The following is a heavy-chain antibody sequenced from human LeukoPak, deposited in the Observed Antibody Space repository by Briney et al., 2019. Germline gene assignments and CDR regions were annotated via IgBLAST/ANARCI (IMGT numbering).Heavy chain of an antibody. D-gene: IGHD3-10*01. CDR2: ISYDGSNK. CDR3: ARETYYYGSGSLTYYFDY. CDR1: GFIFSSYA. J-gene: IGHJ4*02. V-gene: IGHV3-30*04. Sequence: GGSVRLSCAASGFIFSSYAMHGVRQAPGKGLEWVAGISYDGSNKYYADSVKGRFTISRDNSKNTLYLQMNSLRAEDTAVYYCARETYYYGSGSLTYYFDYWGQGTLVTVSS.